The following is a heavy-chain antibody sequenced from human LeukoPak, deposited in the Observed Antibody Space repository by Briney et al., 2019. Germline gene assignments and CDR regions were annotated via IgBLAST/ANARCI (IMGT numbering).Heavy chain of an antibody. CDR2: IYYSGST. CDR3: ARVGPVGATPPYYYYYYMDV. V-gene: IGHV4-61*08. Sequence: KTSETLSLTCTVSGGSISSGGYYWSWIRQPPGKGLEWIGYIYYSGSTNYNPSLKSRVTISVDTSKNQFSLKLSSVTAADTAVYYCARVGPVGATPPYYYYYYMDVWGKGTTVTVSS. D-gene: IGHD1-26*01. J-gene: IGHJ6*03. CDR1: GGSISSGGYY.